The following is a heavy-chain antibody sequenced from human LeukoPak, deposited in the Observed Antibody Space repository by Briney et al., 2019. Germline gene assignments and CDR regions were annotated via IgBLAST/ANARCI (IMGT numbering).Heavy chain of an antibody. CDR1: GFTFSNYA. V-gene: IGHV3-23*01. J-gene: IGHJ6*03. CDR3: ARVYYDILTGYRTYYYYYYMDV. CDR2: ISGSGDTT. Sequence: GGSLRLSCAASGFTFSNYAMSWVRQAPGEGLEWVSAISGSGDTTSYADSVKGRFTISRDNAKNSLYLQMNSLRAEDTALYHCARVYYDILTGYRTYYYYYYMDVWGKGTTVTISS. D-gene: IGHD3-9*01.